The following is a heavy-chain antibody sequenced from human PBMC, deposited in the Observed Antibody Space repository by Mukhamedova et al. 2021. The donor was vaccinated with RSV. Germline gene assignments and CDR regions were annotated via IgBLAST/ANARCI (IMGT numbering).Heavy chain of an antibody. Sequence: GSAISGSGGSTYYADSVKGRFTTSRDNSKNTLYLQMNSLRAEDTAVYYCAKGGGRYYYDSSGYYSYWGQGTLVTVSS. CDR3: AKGGGRYYYDSSGYYSY. D-gene: IGHD3-22*01. CDR2: ISGSGGST. J-gene: IGHJ4*02. V-gene: IGHV3-23*01.